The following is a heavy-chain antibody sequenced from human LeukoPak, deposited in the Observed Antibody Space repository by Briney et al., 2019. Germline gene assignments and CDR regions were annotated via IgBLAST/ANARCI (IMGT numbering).Heavy chain of an antibody. D-gene: IGHD3-10*01. CDR3: ARGAYGSGSYYNSFDY. CDR1: GFIFSSYG. V-gene: IGHV3-30*03. CDR2: ISYDGSNK. Sequence: GGSLRLSCAASGFIFSSYGMHWVRQAPGKGLEWVAVISYDGSNKYYADSVRGRFTIPRDNSKNTLSLQMNSLRAEDTAVYYCARGAYGSGSYYNSFDYWGQGTLVTVSS. J-gene: IGHJ4*02.